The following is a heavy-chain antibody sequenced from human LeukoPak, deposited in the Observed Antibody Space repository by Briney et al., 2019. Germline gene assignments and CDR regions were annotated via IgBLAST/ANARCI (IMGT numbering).Heavy chain of an antibody. J-gene: IGHJ4*02. D-gene: IGHD6-6*01. CDR1: GFTFSSYA. V-gene: IGHV3-23*01. CDR2: ISNSGDTT. CDR3: ARVDPIAARLFDY. Sequence: RPGVSLRLSCTVSGFTFSSYAMSWVRQSPGKGLEWVSAISNSGDTTYYADSVKGRFTISRDNSKNTLYLQMNSLRAEDTAVYYCARVDPIAARLFDYWGQGTLVTVSS.